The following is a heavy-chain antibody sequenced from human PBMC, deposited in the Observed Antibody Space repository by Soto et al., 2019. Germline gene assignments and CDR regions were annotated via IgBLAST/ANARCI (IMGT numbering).Heavy chain of an antibody. D-gene: IGHD1-26*01. CDR1: GYTFSSCY. V-gene: IGHV1-46*01. CDR2: INPSGGST. J-gene: IGHJ4*02. Sequence: ASLKCCCKSSGYTFSSCYIHCVRPAPGQGLEWMGIINPSGGSTSYAQKFQGRVTMTRDTSTSTVYMELSSLRSEDTAVYYCAREERWGLSSFDYWGQGTLVYVSA. CDR3: AREERWGLSSFDY.